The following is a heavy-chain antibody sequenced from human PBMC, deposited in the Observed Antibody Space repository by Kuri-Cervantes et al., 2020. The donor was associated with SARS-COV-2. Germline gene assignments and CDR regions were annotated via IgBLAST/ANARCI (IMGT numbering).Heavy chain of an antibody. CDR3: AKGIAVATGYFDY. Sequence: ETLSLTCTVSGGSISSGGYYWSWVRQAPGKGLEWVSAISGSGGSTYYADSVKGRFTISRDNSKNTLYLQMNSLRAEDTAVYYCAKGIAVATGYFDYWGQGTLVTVSS. CDR2: ISGSGGST. J-gene: IGHJ4*02. V-gene: IGHV3-23*01. CDR1: GGSISSGGYY. D-gene: IGHD6-19*01.